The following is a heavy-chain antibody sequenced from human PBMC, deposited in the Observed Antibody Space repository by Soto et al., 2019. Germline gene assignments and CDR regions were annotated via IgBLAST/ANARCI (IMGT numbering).Heavy chain of an antibody. Sequence: EVQLLESGGGLVQPGGSLRLSCAASGFTFSSYAMRWVRQAPVKGLEWVSGISGSGGSTYYADSVKGRFTISRDNSKNTLYLQMYILRAEDTGAYHCARRGSGSYYDYWGQGTLVTVSS. CDR2: ISGSGGST. CDR3: ARRGSGSYYDY. CDR1: GFTFSSYA. V-gene: IGHV3-23*01. D-gene: IGHD1-26*01. J-gene: IGHJ4*02.